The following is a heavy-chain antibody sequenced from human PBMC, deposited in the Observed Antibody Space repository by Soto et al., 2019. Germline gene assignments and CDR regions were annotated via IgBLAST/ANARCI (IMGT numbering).Heavy chain of an antibody. J-gene: IGHJ4*02. Sequence: PSETLSLTCTVSGGSISGYYWSWIRQPPGKGLEWIGYIYYSGSTNYNPSLKSRVTISVDTSENQFSLKLSSVTAADTAVYYCARYDGRYWGQGTLVTVSS. CDR3: ARYDGRY. CDR1: GGSISGYY. V-gene: IGHV4-59*01. CDR2: IYYSGST. D-gene: IGHD3-16*01.